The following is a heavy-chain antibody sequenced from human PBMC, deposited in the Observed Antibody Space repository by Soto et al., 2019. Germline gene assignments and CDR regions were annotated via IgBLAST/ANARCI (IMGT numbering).Heavy chain of an antibody. CDR2: INHSGST. CDR3: ARGAPLEGDVVVPAAMRAYYFDY. V-gene: IGHV4-34*01. Sequence: QVQLQQWGAGLLKPSETLSLTCAVYGGSFSGYYWSWIRQPPGKGLEWIGEINHSGSTNYNPSLKSRVTISVDTSKNQFSLKLSSVTAADTAVYYCARGAPLEGDVVVPAAMRAYYFDYWGQGTLVTVSS. J-gene: IGHJ4*02. D-gene: IGHD2-2*01. CDR1: GGSFSGYY.